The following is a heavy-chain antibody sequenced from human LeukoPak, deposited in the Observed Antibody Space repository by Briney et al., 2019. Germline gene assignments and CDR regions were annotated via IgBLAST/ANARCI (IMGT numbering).Heavy chain of an antibody. CDR1: GGSISSGDYY. J-gene: IGHJ6*02. D-gene: IGHD1-7*01. Sequence: SQTLSLTCTVSGGSISSGDYYWSWIRQPPGKGLEWIGYIYYSGSTYYNPSLKSRVTISVDTSKNQFSLKLSSVTAADTAVYYCAREGLELNSNYYYYYGMDVWGQGTTVTVSS. CDR2: IYYSGST. V-gene: IGHV4-30-4*01. CDR3: AREGLELNSNYYYYYGMDV.